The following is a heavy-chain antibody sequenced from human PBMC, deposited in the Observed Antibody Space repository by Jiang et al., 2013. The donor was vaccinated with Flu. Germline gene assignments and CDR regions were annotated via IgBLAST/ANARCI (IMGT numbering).Heavy chain of an antibody. J-gene: IGHJ4*02. Sequence: GLVKPSETLSLTCTVSGGSLVSYYWTWIRQSPGKGLEWIGYIFYNGSTNYNPSLKSRVTMSIDPSKDQFSLKLRSVTVADTAVYYCARVRSGYCFNYWGQGALVTVSS. CDR2: IFYNGST. CDR3: ARVRSGYCFNY. CDR1: GGSLVSYY. D-gene: IGHD3-3*01. V-gene: IGHV4-59*01.